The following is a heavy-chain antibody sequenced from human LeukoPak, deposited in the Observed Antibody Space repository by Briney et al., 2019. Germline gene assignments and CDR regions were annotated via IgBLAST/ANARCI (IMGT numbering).Heavy chain of an antibody. CDR3: ARGGATVSSRSFDY. CDR1: GFTVSSNY. Sequence: GGSLRLSCAASGFTVSSNYMSWVRQAPGKGLEWVSVIYSGGSTYYAAPVKGRFTISRDNSKNTLYLQMNSLRAEDTAVYYCARGGATVSSRSFDYWGQGTLVTVSS. V-gene: IGHV3-53*01. J-gene: IGHJ4*02. CDR2: IYSGGST. D-gene: IGHD4-17*01.